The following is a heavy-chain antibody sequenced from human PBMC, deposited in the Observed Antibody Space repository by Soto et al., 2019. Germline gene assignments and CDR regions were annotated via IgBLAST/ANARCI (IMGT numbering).Heavy chain of an antibody. CDR3: ATVALMMRFLEGSSRY. CDR1: GYTLTELS. V-gene: IGHV1-24*01. D-gene: IGHD3-3*01. J-gene: IGHJ4*02. CDR2: FDPEDGET. Sequence: ASVKVSCKVSGYTLTELSMHWVRQAPGKGLEWMGGFDPEDGETIYAQKFQGRVTMTEDTSTDTAYMELSSLRSEDTAVYYCATVALMMRFLEGSSRYWGRGSLVPVSA.